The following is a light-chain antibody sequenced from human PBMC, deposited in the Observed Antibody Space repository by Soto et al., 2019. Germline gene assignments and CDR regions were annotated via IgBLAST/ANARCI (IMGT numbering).Light chain of an antibody. Sequence: DIVMTQSPATLSVSPGERATLSCRASQSVSSNLAWFQQKPGQAPRLLTYGASTRAPGIPARFSGSGSGTEFTLTISSLQSEDFAVYYCQQYNNWPRETFGQGTRWIS. CDR2: GAS. J-gene: IGKJ1*01. V-gene: IGKV3-15*01. CDR3: QQYNNWPRET. CDR1: QSVSSN.